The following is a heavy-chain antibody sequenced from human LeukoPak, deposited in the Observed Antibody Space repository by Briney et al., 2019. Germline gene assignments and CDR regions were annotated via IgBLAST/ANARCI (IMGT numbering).Heavy chain of an antibody. CDR3: AIGPYGLHY. V-gene: IGHV5-51*01. D-gene: IGHD2-8*01. CDR2: IYPCDSDT. Sequence: WIGIIYPCDSDTRYTPSFQAQVTISADKSISTAYLQWSSLKSSDTAMYYCAIGPYGLHYWGQGTLVTVSS. J-gene: IGHJ4*02.